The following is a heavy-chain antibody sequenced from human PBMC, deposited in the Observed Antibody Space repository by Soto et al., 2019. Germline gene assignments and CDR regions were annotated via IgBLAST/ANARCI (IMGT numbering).Heavy chain of an antibody. D-gene: IGHD5-18*01. V-gene: IGHV3-23*04. J-gene: IGHJ4*02. Sequence: EVQLVESGGGLVQPGGSLRLSCAASGFTFSTYAMNWVRQAPGKGLEWVSTISGSGGSTYYADSVKGRFTISRDNSKNTLYVQMNSLRAEDTAIYYCARGLRVYSSNFDYWGQGTLVTVSS. CDR3: ARGLRVYSSNFDY. CDR1: GFTFSTYA. CDR2: ISGSGGST.